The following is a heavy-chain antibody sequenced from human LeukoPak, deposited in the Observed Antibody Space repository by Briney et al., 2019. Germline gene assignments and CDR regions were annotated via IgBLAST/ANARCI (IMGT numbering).Heavy chain of an antibody. CDR2: INPNSGGT. Sequence: ASVKVSCKASGYTFTGYYMHWVRQAPGQGLEWMGWINPNSGGTNYAQKFQGRVTMTRDTSISPAYMELRRLGSDDTAVYYCARDLRMIVAEPYYFDYWGQGTLVTVSS. D-gene: IGHD3-22*01. V-gene: IGHV1-2*02. CDR1: GYTFTGYY. CDR3: ARDLRMIVAEPYYFDY. J-gene: IGHJ4*02.